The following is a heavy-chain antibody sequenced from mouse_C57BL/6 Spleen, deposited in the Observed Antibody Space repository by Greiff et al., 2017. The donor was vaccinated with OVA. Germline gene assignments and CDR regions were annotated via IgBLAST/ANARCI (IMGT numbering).Heavy chain of an antibody. Sequence: ESGPGLVKPSQSLSLTCSVTGYSITSGYYWNWIRQFPGNKLEWMGYISYDGSNNYNPSLKNRISITRDTSKNQFFLKLNSVTTEDTATYYCAREGDYYGSSYDPFAYWGQGTLVTVSA. CDR3: AREGDYYGSSYDPFAY. CDR1: GYSITSGYY. J-gene: IGHJ3*01. CDR2: ISYDGSN. D-gene: IGHD1-1*01. V-gene: IGHV3-6*01.